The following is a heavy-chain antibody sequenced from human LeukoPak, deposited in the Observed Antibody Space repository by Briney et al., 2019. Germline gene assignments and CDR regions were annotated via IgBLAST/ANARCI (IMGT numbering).Heavy chain of an antibody. V-gene: IGHV4-59*01. CDR3: ARVGVTGELYPDYYYYMDV. Sequence: PSETLSLTCTVSGGSISSYYWSWIRQPPGKGLEWIGYIYYSGSTNYNPSLKSRVTILLDKSKNKFPVKLSSVTAADTAVYYCARVGVTGELYPDYYYYMDVWGKGTTVTVSS. D-gene: IGHD1-20*01. CDR1: GGSISSYY. J-gene: IGHJ6*03. CDR2: IYYSGST.